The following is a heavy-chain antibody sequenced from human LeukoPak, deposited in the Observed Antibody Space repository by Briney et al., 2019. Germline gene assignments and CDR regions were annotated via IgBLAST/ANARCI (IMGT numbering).Heavy chain of an antibody. V-gene: IGHV5-10-1*01. CDR1: GYSFTSYW. CDR2: IDPSDSYT. J-gene: IGHJ4*02. Sequence: GESLKISCKGSGYSFTSYWVSWVRQMPGKGLEWMGRIDPSDSYTNYSPSFQGHVTISADKSISTAYLQWSSLKASDTAMYYCARHLSYSSGWSDYWGQGTLVTVSS. D-gene: IGHD6-19*01. CDR3: ARHLSYSSGWSDY.